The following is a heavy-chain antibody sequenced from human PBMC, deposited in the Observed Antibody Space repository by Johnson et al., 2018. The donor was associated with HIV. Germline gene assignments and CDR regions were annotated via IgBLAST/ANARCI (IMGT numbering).Heavy chain of an antibody. D-gene: IGHD6-6*01. CDR1: GFTFSSYA. Sequence: QVQLVESGGGVVQPGRSLRLSCAASGFTFSSYAMHWVRQAPGKGLEWVAVISYDGSNKYYADSVKGRFTISRDNSKNTLYLQMNSLRAGDTAVYYCARSSASGAFDIWGQGTMVTVSS. CDR2: ISYDGSNK. V-gene: IGHV3-30*04. J-gene: IGHJ3*02. CDR3: ARSSASGAFDI.